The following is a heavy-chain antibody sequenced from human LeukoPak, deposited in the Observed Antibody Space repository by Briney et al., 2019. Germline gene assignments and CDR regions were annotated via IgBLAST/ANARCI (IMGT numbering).Heavy chain of an antibody. CDR3: AREVVGANPPLDY. D-gene: IGHD1-26*01. CDR2: ISAFNGYT. J-gene: IGHJ4*02. CDR1: GYTFTSYG. V-gene: IGHV1-18*01. Sequence: RASVKVSCKASGYTFTSYGISWVRQAPGQGLEWMGWISAFNGYTDYPQNFQGRVTLTTDTSTSTAYMELRSLRSEDTAVYYCAREVVGANPPLDYRGQGTLVTVSS.